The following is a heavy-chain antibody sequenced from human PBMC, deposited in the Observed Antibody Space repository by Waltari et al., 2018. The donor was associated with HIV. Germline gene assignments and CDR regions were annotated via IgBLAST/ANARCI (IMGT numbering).Heavy chain of an antibody. D-gene: IGHD3-3*01. CDR2: IYPDDTT. CDR3: ATGVRYYGP. Sequence: EVLLAESGGGLIQPGGSLGLSCTASTFSISGKPVTWIRQAPGGSLEWVAVIYPDDTTHYADSVSGRFTISRAKSRTKVFLLMNSLFVDDTATYFCATGVRYYGPWGQGTRVTVSS. J-gene: IGHJ5*02. V-gene: IGHV3-53*01. CDR1: TFSISGKP.